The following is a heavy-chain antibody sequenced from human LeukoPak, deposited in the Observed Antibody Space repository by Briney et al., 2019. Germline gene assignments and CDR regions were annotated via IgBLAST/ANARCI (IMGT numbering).Heavy chain of an antibody. CDR1: GFTFSSYW. D-gene: IGHD1-1*01. CDR3: ARWHPYNWNDGTDDAFDI. V-gene: IGHV3-7*01. J-gene: IGHJ3*02. CDR2: IKQDGSEK. Sequence: GGSLRLSCAASGFTFSSYWMSWVRQAPGKGLEWVANIKQDGSEKYYVDSVKGRFTISRDNAKNSLYLQMNGLRAEDTAVYYCARWHPYNWNDGTDDAFDIWGQGTMVTVSS.